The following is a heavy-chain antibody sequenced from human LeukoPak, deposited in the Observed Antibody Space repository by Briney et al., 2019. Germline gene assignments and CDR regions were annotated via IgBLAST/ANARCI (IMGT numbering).Heavy chain of an antibody. Sequence: SETLSLTCTVSGGSISSYYWSWIRQPPGKGLEWIGYIYYSGSTNYNPSLKSRVTVSVDTSKNQFSLKLSSVTAADTAVYYCARLVYGGFGEPGGYFDYWGQGTLVTVSS. D-gene: IGHD3-10*01. CDR1: GGSISSYY. J-gene: IGHJ4*02. CDR3: ARLVYGGFGEPGGYFDY. V-gene: IGHV4-59*08. CDR2: IYYSGST.